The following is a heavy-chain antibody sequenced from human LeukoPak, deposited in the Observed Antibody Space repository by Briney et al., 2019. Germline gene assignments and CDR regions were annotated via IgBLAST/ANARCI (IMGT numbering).Heavy chain of an antibody. CDR1: GFTFDDYA. V-gene: IGHV3-9*01. J-gene: IGHJ6*03. CDR2: ISWNSGSI. CDR3: ASHHVGEYNWNPRDYYMDV. Sequence: PGGSLRLSCAASGFTFDDYAMHWVRQAPGKGLEWASGISWNSGSIGYADSVKGRFTISRDNAKNSLYLQMNSLRAEDTAVYYCASHHVGEYNWNPRDYYMDVWGKGTTVTVSS. D-gene: IGHD1-20*01.